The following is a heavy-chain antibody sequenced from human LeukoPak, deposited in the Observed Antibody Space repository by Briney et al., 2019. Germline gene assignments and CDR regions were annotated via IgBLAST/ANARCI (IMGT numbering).Heavy chain of an antibody. CDR1: GFTFSSYG. CDR3: ARDDPAQSAFDY. Sequence: GGSLRLSCAASGFTFSSYGMHWVRQAPGKGLEWVAVISYDGSNKYYADSVKGRFTISRDNSKNTLYLQMNSLRAEDTAVYYCARDDPAQSAFDYWGQGTLVTVSS. J-gene: IGHJ4*02. CDR2: ISYDGSNK. V-gene: IGHV3-30*03.